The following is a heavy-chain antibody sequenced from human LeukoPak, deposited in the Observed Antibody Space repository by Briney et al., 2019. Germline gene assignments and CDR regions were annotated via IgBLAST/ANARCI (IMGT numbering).Heavy chain of an antibody. Sequence: GGSLRLSCAVSGFTFSDYTLNWVRQAPGKGLEWVSSISSSGRFIYYADSLKGRFTISRDNDKESVHLQMVSLRAEDTAVYYCVRETHTMGPSFDYWRQGTLVTVSS. D-gene: IGHD5-24*01. CDR1: GFTFSDYT. J-gene: IGHJ4*02. CDR2: ISSSGRFI. V-gene: IGHV3-21*01. CDR3: VRETHTMGPSFDY.